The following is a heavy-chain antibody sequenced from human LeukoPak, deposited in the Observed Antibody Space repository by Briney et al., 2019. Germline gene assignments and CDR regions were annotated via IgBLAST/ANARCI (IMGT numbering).Heavy chain of an antibody. D-gene: IGHD6-13*01. CDR1: GYTFTSYG. V-gene: IGHV1-18*04. CDR3: ARDTGSSWYSANWFDP. J-gene: IGHJ5*02. CDR2: ISAYNGNT. Sequence: GASVKVSCKASGYTFTSYGISWVRQAPGQGLEWMGWISAYNGNTNYAQKLQGRVTMTTDTSTSTAYMELRSLRSDDTAVYYCARDTGSSWYSANWFDPWGQGTLVTVSS.